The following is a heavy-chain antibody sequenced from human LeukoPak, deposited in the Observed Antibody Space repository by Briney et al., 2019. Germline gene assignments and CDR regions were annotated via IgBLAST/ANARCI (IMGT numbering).Heavy chain of an antibody. J-gene: IGHJ5*02. V-gene: IGHV1-2*02. Sequence: ASVTVSCKASGYTFTGYYMHWVRQAPGQGLEWMGWINPNSGGTNYAQKFQGRVTMTRDTSISTAYMELSRLRSDDTAVYYCARDPASIAALRLDPWGQGTLVTVSS. CDR1: GYTFTGYY. CDR3: ARDPASIAALRLDP. D-gene: IGHD6-6*01. CDR2: INPNSGGT.